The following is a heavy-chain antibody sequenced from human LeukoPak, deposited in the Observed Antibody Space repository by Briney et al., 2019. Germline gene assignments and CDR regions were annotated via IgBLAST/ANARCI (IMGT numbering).Heavy chain of an antibody. D-gene: IGHD1-26*01. V-gene: IGHV1-2*02. J-gene: IGHJ4*02. Sequence: ASVKVSCKASGYTFTSYDINWVRQAPGQGLEWMGWINPNSGGTNYAQKFQGRVTMTRDTSISTAYMELSRLRSDDTAVYYCARGLEVGRDYWGQGTLVTVSS. CDR3: ARGLEVGRDY. CDR2: INPNSGGT. CDR1: GYTFTSYD.